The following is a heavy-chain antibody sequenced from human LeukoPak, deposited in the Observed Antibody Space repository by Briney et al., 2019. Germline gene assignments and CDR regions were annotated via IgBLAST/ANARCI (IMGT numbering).Heavy chain of an antibody. Sequence: GGSLRLSCAASGFTFSSYEMNRVRQAPGKGLEWVSYISSSGSTIYYADSVKGRFTISRDNAKNSLYLQMNSLRDEDTAVYYCARVKILRFDPTGFDYWGQGTLVTVSS. V-gene: IGHV3-48*03. CDR2: ISSSGSTI. CDR3: ARVKILRFDPTGFDY. CDR1: GFTFSSYE. D-gene: IGHD3-16*01. J-gene: IGHJ4*02.